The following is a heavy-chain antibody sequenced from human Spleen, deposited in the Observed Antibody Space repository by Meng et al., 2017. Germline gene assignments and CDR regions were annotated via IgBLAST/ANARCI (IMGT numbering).Heavy chain of an antibody. V-gene: IGHV1-69*01. CDR3: ARAATVVTPGDY. CDR2: IIPIFGTA. CDR1: GGTFNSYA. Sequence: QGQRVQSGAGVKRPGSSVKVACKAPGGTFNSYAISWVRQAPGQGLEWMGGIIPIFGTANYAQKFQGRVTITADESTSTAYMELSSLRSEDTAVYYCARAATVVTPGDYWGQGTLVTVSS. D-gene: IGHD4-23*01. J-gene: IGHJ4*02.